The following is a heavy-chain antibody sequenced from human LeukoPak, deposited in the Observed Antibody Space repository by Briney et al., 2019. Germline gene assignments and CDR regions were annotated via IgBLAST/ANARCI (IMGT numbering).Heavy chain of an antibody. V-gene: IGHV1-8*02. CDR3: ARRSDDYDSSAYYH. CDR1: GGTFSSYA. CDR2: VNPNSGNT. Sequence: ASVKVSCKASGGTFSSYAISWVRQATGQGLEWMGWVNPNSGNTGYAQKFQGRVTMTRNTATSTVYMDLSSLTSDDTAIYYCARRSDDYDSSAYYHWGLGTLVTVSS. D-gene: IGHD3-22*01. J-gene: IGHJ4*02.